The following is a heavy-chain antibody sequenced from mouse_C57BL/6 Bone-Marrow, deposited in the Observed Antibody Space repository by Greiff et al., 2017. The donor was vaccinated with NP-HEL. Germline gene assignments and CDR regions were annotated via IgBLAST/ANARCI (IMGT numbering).Heavy chain of an antibody. CDR2: ILPGSGST. CDR3: ARRVTTVVATHYYAMDY. V-gene: IGHV1-9*01. D-gene: IGHD1-1*01. J-gene: IGHJ4*01. Sequence: QVQLKESGAELMKPGASVKLSCKATGYTFTGYWIEWVKQRPGHGLEWIGEILPGSGSTNYNEKFKGKATFTADTSSNTAYMQLSSLTTEDSAIYYCARRVTTVVATHYYAMDYWGQGTSVTVSS. CDR1: GYTFTGYW.